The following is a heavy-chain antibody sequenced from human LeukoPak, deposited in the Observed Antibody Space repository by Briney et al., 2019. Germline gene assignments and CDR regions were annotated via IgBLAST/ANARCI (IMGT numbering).Heavy chain of an antibody. Sequence: PGGSLRLSCAASGFTVSANDMSWVRQAPGKGLEWASLIYSGGSTYYADSVKGRFTISRDNSKNTLYLQMNSLRVDDTAVYYCAREAEGGPRHWGQGTLVTVSS. CDR2: IYSGGST. D-gene: IGHD6-6*01. CDR1: GFTVSAND. CDR3: AREAEGGPRH. J-gene: IGHJ4*02. V-gene: IGHV3-66*01.